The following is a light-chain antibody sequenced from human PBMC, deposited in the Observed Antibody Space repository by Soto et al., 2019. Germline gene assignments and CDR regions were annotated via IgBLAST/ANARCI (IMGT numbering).Light chain of an antibody. V-gene: IGKV3-20*01. Sequence: IALTQSPATLSLSPGERATLSCLASQSVRNNYLAWYQQKPGQAPRLLIYETYRRATGIPDRFSGSGSGIDFTLTISRLEPEDFAVYLCQQYGGSSRTFGLGTKVDIK. J-gene: IGKJ1*01. CDR2: ETY. CDR3: QQYGGSSRT. CDR1: QSVRNNY.